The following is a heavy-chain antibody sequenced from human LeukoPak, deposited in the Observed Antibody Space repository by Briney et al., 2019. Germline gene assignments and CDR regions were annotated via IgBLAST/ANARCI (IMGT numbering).Heavy chain of an antibody. CDR3: ARQDGGGPVESWFDP. CDR1: GYSFSTYW. CDR2: IYPDDSDT. Sequence: GESLKISCKGSGYSFSTYWIAWVRQMPGKGLEWMGIIYPDDSDTRYSPSFQGQVTISADKSISTAYLQWSSLKASDTAMYYCARQDGGGPVESWFDPWGQGTLVTVSS. V-gene: IGHV5-51*01. D-gene: IGHD3-16*01. J-gene: IGHJ5*02.